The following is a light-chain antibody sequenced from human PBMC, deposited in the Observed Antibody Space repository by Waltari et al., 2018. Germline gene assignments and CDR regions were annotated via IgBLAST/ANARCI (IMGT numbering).Light chain of an antibody. Sequence: EIVLTQSPGTLSLSPGARATLSCRASQSITNNYLAWYQQKHGQAPRLLIYRAAFRATGIPDRFSGSGSWTDFTLTISRLEPEDFALYFCQQYGTSPTWTFGQGTKVEIK. V-gene: IGKV3-20*01. CDR3: QQYGTSPTWT. CDR2: RAA. CDR1: QSITNNY. J-gene: IGKJ1*01.